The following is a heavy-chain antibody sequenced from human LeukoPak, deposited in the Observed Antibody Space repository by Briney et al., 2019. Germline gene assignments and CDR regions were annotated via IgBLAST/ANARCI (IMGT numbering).Heavy chain of an antibody. CDR2: IKQDGSEK. J-gene: IGHJ4*02. CDR1: GFTFSSYW. V-gene: IGHV3-7*01. CDR3: ASESTVTLTGY. D-gene: IGHD4-11*01. Sequence: GGSLRLSCAASGFTFSSYWMSWVRQAPGKGLEWVANIKQDGSEKYYVDSVKGRFTISRDNAKNTLYLQMNSLRAEYTAVYYCASESTVTLTGYWGQGTLVTVSS.